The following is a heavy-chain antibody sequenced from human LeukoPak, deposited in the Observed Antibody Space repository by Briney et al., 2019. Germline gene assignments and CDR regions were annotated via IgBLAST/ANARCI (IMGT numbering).Heavy chain of an antibody. Sequence: GGSLRLSCAPSGFTFSSYWMSWVRQAPGKGLEWVANINQDGSEIYYVDSVKGRFTISRDNAKSSLYLQMNNLRAEDTAINYCARGKLGQAYWGQGTLVTVSS. V-gene: IGHV3-7*04. D-gene: IGHD6-13*01. CDR3: ARGKLGQAY. J-gene: IGHJ4*02. CDR2: INQDGSEI. CDR1: GFTFSSYW.